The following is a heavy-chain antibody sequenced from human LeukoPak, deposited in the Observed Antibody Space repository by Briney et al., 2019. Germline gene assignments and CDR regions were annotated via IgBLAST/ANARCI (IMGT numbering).Heavy chain of an antibody. Sequence: GGSLKISCKGSGYSFTSYWIGWVRQMPGKGLEWMGIVYPGDSDTRYSPSFQGQVTISADKSISTAYLQWSSLKASDTAMYYCARQMCSSTSCYWIDSWGQGTLVTVSS. CDR1: GYSFTSYW. J-gene: IGHJ5*01. D-gene: IGHD2-2*01. CDR3: ARQMCSSTSCYWIDS. CDR2: VYPGDSDT. V-gene: IGHV5-51*01.